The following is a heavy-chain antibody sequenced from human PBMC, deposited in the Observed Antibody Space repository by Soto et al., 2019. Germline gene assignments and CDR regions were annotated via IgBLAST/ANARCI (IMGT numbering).Heavy chain of an antibody. CDR1: GYTFNTYG. Sequence: QAQLLQSGGELKKSGASVKVSCKASGYTFNTYGISWVRQAPGQGLEWMAWISIHNGNTNFAQKFQGRVTLTTDTSTSTANMELRRLRSDDTAVFYCARMLTVDNSHYYMDVGGKGTTVTVSS. V-gene: IGHV1-18*04. CDR2: ISIHNGNT. CDR3: ARMLTVDNSHYYMDV. J-gene: IGHJ6*03. D-gene: IGHD1-1*01.